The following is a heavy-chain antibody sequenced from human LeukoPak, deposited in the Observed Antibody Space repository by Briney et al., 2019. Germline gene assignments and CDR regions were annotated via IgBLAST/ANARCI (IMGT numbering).Heavy chain of an antibody. Sequence: SETLSLTCAVSSASISSYYWIWIRQPPGQGLEWIGYVHYSGITDYNPSIQSRVTISVDTSKSQFSLKLSSVTAADTAVYYCATQLGGTTIHWGQGTLVTVSS. J-gene: IGHJ1*01. CDR3: ATQLGGTTIH. D-gene: IGHD1-1*01. CDR2: VHYSGIT. CDR1: SASISSYY. V-gene: IGHV4-59*03.